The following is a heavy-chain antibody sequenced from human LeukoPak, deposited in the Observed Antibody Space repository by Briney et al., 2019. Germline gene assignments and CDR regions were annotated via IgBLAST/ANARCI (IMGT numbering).Heavy chain of an antibody. D-gene: IGHD3-22*01. CDR3: ARIRADSSGYYYKYFDF. J-gene: IGHJ4*02. V-gene: IGHV3-48*03. CDR1: GFTFSIYE. Sequence: GGSLRLSCVVSGFTFSIYEMNWVRQAPGKGLEWVSYISRGGGTIYYADSVKGRFTISRDNAKNSLYMQMNSLRAEDTAVYYCARIRADSSGYYYKYFDFWGQGTLVTVSS. CDR2: ISRGGGTI.